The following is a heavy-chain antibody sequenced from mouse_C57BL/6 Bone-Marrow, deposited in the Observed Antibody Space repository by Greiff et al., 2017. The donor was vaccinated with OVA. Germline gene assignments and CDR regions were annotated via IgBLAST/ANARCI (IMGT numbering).Heavy chain of an antibody. CDR2: IYPRSGNT. J-gene: IGHJ1*03. CDR1: GYTFTSYG. Sequence: QVQLQQSGAELARPGASVKLSCKASGYTFTSYGISWVKQRTGQSLEWIGEIYPRSGNTYYNEKFKGKATLTADKSSSTAYMELRSLTSEDSAVYVGARRWGDYVYCYFDVWGTGTTVTVSS. D-gene: IGHD2-13*01. CDR3: ARRWGDYVYCYFDV. V-gene: IGHV1-81*01.